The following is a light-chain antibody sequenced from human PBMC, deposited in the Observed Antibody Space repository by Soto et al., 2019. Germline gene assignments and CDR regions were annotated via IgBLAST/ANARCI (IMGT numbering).Light chain of an antibody. V-gene: IGLV2-8*01. Sequence: QSVLTQPPSASGSPGQSVTISCTGTSSDVGTYNYVSWYQHPPGKAPKLMIYEVSKRPSGVPDRFSGSKSGNTASLTVSGLQAEDEVDYYCSSYAGSNNFVVFGGGTKLTVL. CDR3: SSYAGSNNFVV. CDR1: SSDVGTYNY. J-gene: IGLJ2*01. CDR2: EVS.